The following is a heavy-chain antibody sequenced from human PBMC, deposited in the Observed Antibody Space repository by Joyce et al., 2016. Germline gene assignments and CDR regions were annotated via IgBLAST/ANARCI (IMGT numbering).Heavy chain of an antibody. V-gene: IGHV4-38-2*02. J-gene: IGHJ5*02. Sequence: QVQLQESGPGLVKPSETLSLTCTVSGYSISTDNSWGWIRQPPGKGLEWIGSIYQSGSTYYNPSLKSRVTISVDTSKSQFSLNLSSVTAADTAVYYCATEDYDFWSSKGHWFDPWGQGTLVIVSS. CDR3: ATEDYDFWSSKGHWFDP. D-gene: IGHD3-3*01. CDR2: IYQSGST. CDR1: GYSISTDNS.